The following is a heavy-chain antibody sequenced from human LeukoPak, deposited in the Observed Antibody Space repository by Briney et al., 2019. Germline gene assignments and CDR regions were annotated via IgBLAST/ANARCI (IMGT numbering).Heavy chain of an antibody. V-gene: IGHV3-74*01. CDR1: GFTFSSSW. D-gene: IGHD3-10*01. J-gene: IGHJ4*02. CDR2: INSDGSTT. CDR3: ARDRYNSGIVDY. Sequence: PGGSLRLSCAASGFTFSSSWMHWVRQAPGKGLVWVSRINSDGSTTNYADSVKGRFTISRDNAKNTLYLQMNSLGAEDTAVYYCARDRYNSGIVDYWGQGTLVTVSS.